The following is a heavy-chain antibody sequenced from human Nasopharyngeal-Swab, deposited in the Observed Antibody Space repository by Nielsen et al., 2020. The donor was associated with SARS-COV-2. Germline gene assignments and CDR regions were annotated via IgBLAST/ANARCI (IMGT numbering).Heavy chain of an antibody. V-gene: IGHV3-23*01. J-gene: IGHJ4*02. CDR3: TRGLTGHIVQWNPSPY. Sequence: GGSLRLSCAVSGFSITTYGMTWVRQAPGKGLEWVSTISELGSRIYYADSVWGRFTISRDTSKNTVYLQMNTLRADDTALYFCTRGLTGHIVQWNPSPYWGQGTLVTVSS. CDR1: GFSITTYG. D-gene: IGHD1-14*01. CDR2: ISELGSRI.